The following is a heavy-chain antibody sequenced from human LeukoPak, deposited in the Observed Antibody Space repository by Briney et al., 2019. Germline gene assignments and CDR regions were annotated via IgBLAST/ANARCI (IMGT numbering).Heavy chain of an antibody. D-gene: IGHD3-16*01. J-gene: IGHJ6*03. CDR2: ISGSSGTI. Sequence: GGSLSLSCAASGFTFSTYSMNWVRQAPGKGLEWVSYISGSSGTIYYADSVKGRFTISRDNPKTSLYLQMNSLRAEDTAIYYCARRSEFGVLYYMDVWGKGTTVTVSS. V-gene: IGHV3-48*04. CDR1: GFTFSTYS. CDR3: ARRSEFGVLYYMDV.